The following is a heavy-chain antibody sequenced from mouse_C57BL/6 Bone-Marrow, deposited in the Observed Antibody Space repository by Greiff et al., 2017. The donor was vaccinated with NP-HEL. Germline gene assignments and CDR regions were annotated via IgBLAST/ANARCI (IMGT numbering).Heavy chain of an antibody. Sequence: QVHVKQPGAELVKPGASVKLSCKASGYTFTSYWMHWVKQRPGHGLEWIGMLHPNRGSTTYTEKFKSKATLTVDKSSSTAYMPLSSLTSEDSAVYYCARGLLWLRRRDYYAMDYWGQGTSVTVSS. J-gene: IGHJ4*01. V-gene: IGHV1-64*01. CDR3: ARGLLWLRRRDYYAMDY. CDR2: LHPNRGST. CDR1: GYTFTSYW. D-gene: IGHD2-2*01.